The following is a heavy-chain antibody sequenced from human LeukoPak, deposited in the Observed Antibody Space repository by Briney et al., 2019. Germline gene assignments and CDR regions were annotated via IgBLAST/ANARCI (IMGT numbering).Heavy chain of an antibody. Sequence: QPGRSLRLSCAASGFTFSSYAMHWVRQAPGKGLEWVAVISYDGSNKYYADSVKGRFTISRDNSKNTLYLQMNSLRAEDTAVYYCARDLWELLGDYYGMDVWGQGTTVIVSS. CDR2: ISYDGSNK. CDR1: GFTFSSYA. D-gene: IGHD1-26*01. V-gene: IGHV3-30-3*01. CDR3: ARDLWELLGDYYGMDV. J-gene: IGHJ6*02.